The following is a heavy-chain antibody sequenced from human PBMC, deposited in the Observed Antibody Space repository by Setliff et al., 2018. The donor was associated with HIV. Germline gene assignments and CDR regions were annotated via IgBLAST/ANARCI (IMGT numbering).Heavy chain of an antibody. J-gene: IGHJ4*02. Sequence: LSLTCAVSGYSITGGYFWGWIRQPPGKGLEWVSGISWNGGSIGYADSVKGRFTSSRDNAKNSLYLQMNSLRAEGTAVYYCARVPSYYNFWSGYYFGYWGQGTLVTVSS. V-gene: IGHV3-9*01. CDR1: GYSITGGYF. D-gene: IGHD3-3*01. CDR3: ARVPSYYNFWSGYYFGY. CDR2: ISWNGGSI.